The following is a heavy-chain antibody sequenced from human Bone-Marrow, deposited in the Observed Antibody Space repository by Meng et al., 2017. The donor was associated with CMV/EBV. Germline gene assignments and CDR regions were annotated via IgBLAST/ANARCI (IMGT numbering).Heavy chain of an antibody. CDR3: ASREGGH. J-gene: IGHJ4*01. CDR1: GFTLSPFS. D-gene: IGHD3-10*01. V-gene: IGHV3-21*06. Sequence: GGSLRLSCVASGFTLSPFSMNWVRQAPGKGLEWVSSISSSSSYIHYADSVRGRFTISRDNAKNSLYLQMNSLRVEDTAFYYCASREGGHWGQGTLVTVSS. CDR2: ISSSSSYI.